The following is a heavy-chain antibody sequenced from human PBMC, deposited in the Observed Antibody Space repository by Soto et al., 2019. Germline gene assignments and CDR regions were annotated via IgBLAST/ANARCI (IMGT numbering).Heavy chain of an antibody. D-gene: IGHD6-13*01. V-gene: IGHV4-61*01. J-gene: IGHJ6*02. Sequence: ETLSLTCTVSGGSVSSGSYCWSWIRQPQGKGLEWSGYSYYSGSTNCNSSLKSRVTISVDTSKNQFSLNLSYVTAANTAVYYCTRVYSSSWPYQYYYRMDVWGQGTTVTVSS. CDR2: SYYSGST. CDR3: TRVYSSSWPYQYYYRMDV. CDR1: GGSVSSGSYC.